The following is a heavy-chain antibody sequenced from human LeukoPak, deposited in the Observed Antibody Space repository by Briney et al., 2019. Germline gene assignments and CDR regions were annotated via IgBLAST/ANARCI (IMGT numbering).Heavy chain of an antibody. CDR1: GGSISSTSYY. V-gene: IGHV4-39*01. Sequence: KPSETLSLTCTVSGGSISSTSYYWGWIRQPPGKGLEWIGTIYYSGSTYYNPSLRVTISVDTSKNQFSLKLSSVTAADTAVYYCARPATYCSSTSCYSRGYFDHWGQGTLVTVSS. D-gene: IGHD2-2*02. J-gene: IGHJ4*02. CDR3: ARPATYCSSTSCYSRGYFDH. CDR2: IYYSGST.